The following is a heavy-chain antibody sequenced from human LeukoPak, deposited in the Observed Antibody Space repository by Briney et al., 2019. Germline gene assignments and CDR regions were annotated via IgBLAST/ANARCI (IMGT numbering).Heavy chain of an antibody. V-gene: IGHV1-2*06. CDR1: GYTFTGYY. CDR3: ARESGDGSGSYDY. CDR2: INPNSGGT. D-gene: IGHD3-10*01. Sequence: ASVKVSCKASGYTFTGYYIHWVRQAPGQGLEWMGRINPNSGGTNYAQKFQGRVTMTRDTSTSTAYMELSRLRSGDTAVYYCARESGDGSGSYDYWGQGTLATVSS. J-gene: IGHJ4*02.